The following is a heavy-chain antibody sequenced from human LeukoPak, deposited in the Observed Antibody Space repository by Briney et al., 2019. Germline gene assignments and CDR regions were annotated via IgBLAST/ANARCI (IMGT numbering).Heavy chain of an antibody. D-gene: IGHD3-3*01. J-gene: IGHJ5*02. CDR3: ARHDYDFRSGYYT. CDR1: GGSISSYY. CDR2: IYTSGST. Sequence: SETLSLTCTVSGGSISSYYWSWIRQPPGKGLEWIGYIYTSGSTNYNPSLKSRVTISVDTSKNQFSLKLSSVTAADTAVYYCARHDYDFRSGYYTWGQGTLVTVSS. V-gene: IGHV4-4*09.